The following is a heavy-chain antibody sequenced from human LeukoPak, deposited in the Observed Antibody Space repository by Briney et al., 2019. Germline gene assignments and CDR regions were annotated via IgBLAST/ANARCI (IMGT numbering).Heavy chain of an antibody. CDR1: GGSFSGYY. CDR3: ARDAGFWSGCYEAWFDP. Sequence: SETLSLTCAVYGGSFSGYYWSWIRQPPGKGLEWIGEINHSGSTNYNPSLKSRVTISVDTSKNQFSLKLSSVTAADTAVYYCARDAGFWSGCYEAWFDPWGQGTLVTVSS. D-gene: IGHD3-3*01. CDR2: INHSGST. J-gene: IGHJ5*02. V-gene: IGHV4-34*01.